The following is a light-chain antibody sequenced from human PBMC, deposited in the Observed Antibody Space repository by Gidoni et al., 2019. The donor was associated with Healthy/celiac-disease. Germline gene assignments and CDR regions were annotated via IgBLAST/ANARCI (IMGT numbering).Light chain of an antibody. V-gene: IGKV2-28*01. Sequence: DIVMTQSPLSLPVTPGEPASISCRSSQSLLHSNGYNYLDLYLQKPGQSPQLLIYLGSNRASGVPCRFSGMGSGTDFSLKISRVEAEDVGVYYCMPAPGTFXXXTKLEIK. CDR2: LGS. CDR1: QSLLHSNGYNY. CDR3: MPAPGT. J-gene: IGKJ2*02.